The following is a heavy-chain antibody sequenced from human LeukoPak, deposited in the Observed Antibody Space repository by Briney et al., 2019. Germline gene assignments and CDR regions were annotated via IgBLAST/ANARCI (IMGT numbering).Heavy chain of an antibody. CDR2: ISGSGGST. Sequence: PGGSPRLSCAASGFTFSSYAMSWVRQAPGKGLEWVSAISGSGGSTYYADSVRGRFTISRDNSKNTLYLQMNSLRAEDTAVYYCAKDYYYDSSGYSVYFDYWGQGTLVTVSS. J-gene: IGHJ4*02. V-gene: IGHV3-23*01. CDR3: AKDYYYDSSGYSVYFDY. D-gene: IGHD3-22*01. CDR1: GFTFSSYA.